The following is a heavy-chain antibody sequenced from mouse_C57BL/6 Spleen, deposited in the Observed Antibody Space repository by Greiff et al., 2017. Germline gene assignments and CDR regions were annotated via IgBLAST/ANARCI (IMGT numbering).Heavy chain of an antibody. Sequence: EVKVVESGGGLVQPGGSLKLSCAASGFTFSDYYMYWVRQTPEKRLEWVAYISNGGGSTYYPDTVKGRFTISRDNAKNTLYLQMSRLKSEDTAMYYCARRAVVARYFDVWGTGTTVTVSS. V-gene: IGHV5-12*01. CDR2: ISNGGGST. CDR1: GFTFSDYY. CDR3: ARRAVVARYFDV. D-gene: IGHD1-1*01. J-gene: IGHJ1*03.